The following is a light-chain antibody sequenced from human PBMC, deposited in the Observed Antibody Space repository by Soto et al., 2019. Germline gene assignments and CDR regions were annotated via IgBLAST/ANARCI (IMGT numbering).Light chain of an antibody. J-gene: IGLJ1*01. V-gene: IGLV1-40*01. CDR1: SSNIGAGYD. CDR2: GNS. CDR3: QSYDSSLSGDV. Sequence: QSVLTQPPSVSGAPGQRVTISCTGSSSNIGAGYDVHWYQQLPGTAPKLLIYGNSNRPSGVPDRFSGSKPGTSASLAITGLQAEDEADYYCQSYDSSLSGDVFGTGTKLTVL.